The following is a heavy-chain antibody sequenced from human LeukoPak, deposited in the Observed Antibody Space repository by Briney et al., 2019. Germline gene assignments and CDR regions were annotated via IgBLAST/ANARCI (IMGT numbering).Heavy chain of an antibody. J-gene: IGHJ6*03. D-gene: IGHD2-21*02. V-gene: IGHV4-4*07. CDR1: GSSVSRQS. Sequence: SETLSLTCTVSGSSVSRQSWTWIRQPAGKGLEWIGYIYDTGSTTYNPSLQSRLTMSVDTSKNQLTLKLTSVTAADADVYYCARNGFRTYCGTGCYSDYMDVWGKGATVTVSS. CDR3: ARNGFRTYCGTGCYSDYMDV. CDR2: IYDTGST.